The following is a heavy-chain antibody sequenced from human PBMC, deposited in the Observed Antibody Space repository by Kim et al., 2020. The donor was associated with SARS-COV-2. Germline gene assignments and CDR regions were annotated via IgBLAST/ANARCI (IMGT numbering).Heavy chain of an antibody. V-gene: IGHV3-21*01. CDR2: ISSSSSYI. J-gene: IGHJ4*02. Sequence: GGSLRLSCAASGFTFSSYSMNWVRQAPGKGLEWVSSISSSSSYIYYADSVKGRFTISRDNAKNSLYLQMNSLRAEDTAVYYCAIFGRGTTGFDYWGQGTLVTVSS. CDR1: GFTFSSYS. CDR3: AIFGRGTTGFDY. D-gene: IGHD4-17*01.